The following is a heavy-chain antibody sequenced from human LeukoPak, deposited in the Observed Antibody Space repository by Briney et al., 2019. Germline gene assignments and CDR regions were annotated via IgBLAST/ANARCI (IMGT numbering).Heavy chain of an antibody. Sequence: GGSLRLSCAASGFTFSSYSMNWVRQAPGKGLEWVSSISSSSSYIYYADSVKGRFTISRDNAKNSQYLQMNSLRAEDTAVYYCARDIVVVVPAAISYYYYYMDVWGKGTTVTVSS. V-gene: IGHV3-21*01. CDR3: ARDIVVVVPAAISYYYYYMDV. D-gene: IGHD2-2*02. CDR1: GFTFSSYS. CDR2: ISSSSSYI. J-gene: IGHJ6*03.